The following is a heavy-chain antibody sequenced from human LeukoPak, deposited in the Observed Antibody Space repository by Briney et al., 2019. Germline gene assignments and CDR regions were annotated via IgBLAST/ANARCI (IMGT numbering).Heavy chain of an antibody. V-gene: IGHV3-30*18. CDR3: AKDTDLDY. J-gene: IGHJ4*02. CDR1: GFTFSSYG. Sequence: GGSLRLSCVASGFTFSSYGMHWVRQAPGKGLEWVAVISYDGSNKYYADSVKGRFTISRDNSKNTLYLQMNSLRAEDTAVYYCAKDTDLDYWGQGTLVTVSS. CDR2: ISYDGSNK. D-gene: IGHD3-3*01.